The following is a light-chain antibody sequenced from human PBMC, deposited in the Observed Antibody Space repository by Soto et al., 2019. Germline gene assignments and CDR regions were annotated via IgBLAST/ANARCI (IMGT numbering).Light chain of an antibody. J-gene: IGLJ3*02. CDR1: SSNIGSNT. Sequence: HSVLTQPPSASGTPGQRVTISCSGSSSNIGSNTVNWYQQLPGTAPTLLIYSNNQRPSGVPDRFSGSKSGTSASLAVNGLQSEDEADYYCAAWDDSLNGPLFGGGTKLTVL. CDR2: SNN. CDR3: AAWDDSLNGPL. V-gene: IGLV1-44*01.